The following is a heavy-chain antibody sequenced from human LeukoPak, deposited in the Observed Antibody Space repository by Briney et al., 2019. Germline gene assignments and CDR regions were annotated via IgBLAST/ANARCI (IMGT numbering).Heavy chain of an antibody. J-gene: IGHJ4*02. V-gene: IGHV3-30*02. Sequence: GGFLRLSCAASGFTFSTYGMHWVRQAPGKGLEWVAYIQYDGSNQQYADSVKGRFIISRDRSKNIPYLQMNSLRAEDTAVFYCAKGGARLHSYYFDYWGQGTLVTVSS. CDR3: AKGGARLHSYYFDY. D-gene: IGHD1-26*01. CDR1: GFTFSTYG. CDR2: IQYDGSNQ.